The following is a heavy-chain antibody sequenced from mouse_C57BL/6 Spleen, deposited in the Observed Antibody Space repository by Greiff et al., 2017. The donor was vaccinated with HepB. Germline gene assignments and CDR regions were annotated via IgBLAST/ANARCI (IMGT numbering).Heavy chain of an antibody. Sequence: EVQLVESGGGLVKPGGSLKLSCAASGFTFSDSGMHWVRQAPEKGLEWVAYISSGSSTIYYADTVKGRFTISRDNAKNTLFLQMTSLRSEDTAMYYCARRSNYYYYAMDYWGQGTSVTVSS. J-gene: IGHJ4*01. D-gene: IGHD2-5*01. CDR2: ISSGSSTI. V-gene: IGHV5-17*01. CDR1: GFTFSDSG. CDR3: ARRSNYYYYAMDY.